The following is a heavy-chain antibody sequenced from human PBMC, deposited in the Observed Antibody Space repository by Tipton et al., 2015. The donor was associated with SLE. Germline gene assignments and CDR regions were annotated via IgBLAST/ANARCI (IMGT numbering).Heavy chain of an antibody. J-gene: IGHJ4*02. CDR2: IYDTGNT. D-gene: IGHD3-22*01. Sequence: TLSLTCTVSGGSISSGSYDWGWIRQPPGKGLEWIGSIYDTGNTYYNPSLKSRVTISEDTSRNQFSLKLTSVTAADTAVYYCVGWGSSGYYYGFDYWGQGTLVTVSS. CDR3: VGWGSSGYYYGFDY. CDR1: GGSISSGSYD. V-gene: IGHV4-39*01.